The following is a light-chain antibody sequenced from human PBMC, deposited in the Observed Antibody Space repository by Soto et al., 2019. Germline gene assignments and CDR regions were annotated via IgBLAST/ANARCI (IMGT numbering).Light chain of an antibody. J-gene: IGKJ1*01. CDR3: QQCHRYLT. Sequence: DIQMTQSPSSLSASVGNRVAITCRASQSISSYLTWYQQKPGKAPKLLIYAASSLQSGVPSRFSGSASGTEFTLTISSLQPDDIATYYCQQCHRYLTFGQGTKVDIK. V-gene: IGKV1-39*01. CDR1: QSISSY. CDR2: AAS.